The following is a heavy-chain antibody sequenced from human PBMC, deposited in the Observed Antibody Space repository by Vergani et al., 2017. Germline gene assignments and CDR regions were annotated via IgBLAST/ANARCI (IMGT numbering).Heavy chain of an antibody. CDR1: GFTFSTYA. J-gene: IGHJ4*02. V-gene: IGHV3-23*01. CDR3: AKRPAAGIDS. Sequence: EVQLLESGGSLKQPGGSVRLSCAASGFTFSTYAMHWVRQAPGKGLEWVSGISGSGGSTYYAGSVKGRFTISRDSSKNTLYLQMNSLSAGDTAVYYCAKRPAAGIDSWGQGTLVTVSS. CDR2: ISGSGGST. D-gene: IGHD2-2*01.